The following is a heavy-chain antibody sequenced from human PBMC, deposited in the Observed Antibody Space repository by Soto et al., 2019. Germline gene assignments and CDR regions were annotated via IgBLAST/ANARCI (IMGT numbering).Heavy chain of an antibody. CDR1: GGSISSGGYS. J-gene: IGHJ5*02. Sequence: PSETLSLTCAVSGGSISSGGYSWSWIRQPPGKGLEWIGYIYHSGGTYYNPSLKSRVTISVDRSKNQFSLKLSSVTAADTAVYYCARERYSYGLNGFDPWGQGTLVTVSS. CDR3: ARERYSYGLNGFDP. CDR2: IYHSGGT. V-gene: IGHV4-30-2*01. D-gene: IGHD5-18*01.